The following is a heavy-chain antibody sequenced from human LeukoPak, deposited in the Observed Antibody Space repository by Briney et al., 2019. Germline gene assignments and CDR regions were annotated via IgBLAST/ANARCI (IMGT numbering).Heavy chain of an antibody. J-gene: IGHJ4*02. CDR2: INPNSGET. Sequence: GASVKVSCKTSGYTFSDYYIHWVRQAPGQGLEWMGWINPNSGETKSAQKFQGRVTMTGDTSISTAYMELRRVTSDDTAVYYCAGDRDYSNTERGFDYWGQGTLVTVSS. V-gene: IGHV1-2*02. CDR3: AGDRDYSNTERGFDY. CDR1: GYTFSDYY. D-gene: IGHD4-11*01.